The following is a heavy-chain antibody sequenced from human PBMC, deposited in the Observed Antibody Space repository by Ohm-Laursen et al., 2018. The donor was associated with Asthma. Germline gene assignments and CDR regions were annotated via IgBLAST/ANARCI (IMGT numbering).Heavy chain of an antibody. CDR3: ARDGTGSAWYSGY. V-gene: IGHV3-48*01. CDR1: GFTVSTYS. D-gene: IGHD6-19*01. J-gene: IGHJ4*02. CDR2: ISSSITTM. Sequence: GTLSLTCAGSGFTVSTYSMNWVRQAPGKGLEWVSYISSSITTMYYADSVRGRFTISRDNAKNFVYLQMNSLRAEDTAVYYCARDGTGSAWYSGYWGQGTLVTVSS.